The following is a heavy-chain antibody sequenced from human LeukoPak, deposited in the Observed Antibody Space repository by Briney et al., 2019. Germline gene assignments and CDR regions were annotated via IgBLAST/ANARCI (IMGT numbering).Heavy chain of an antibody. CDR2: IRYDGSNK. CDR1: GFTFSSYG. J-gene: IGHJ5*02. Sequence: GGSLRLSCAASGFTFSSYGMHWVRQAPGKGLGWLAFIRYDGSNKYYADSVKGRFTISRDNSKNTLYLQMNSTRGEDAAVNYCAKDSVQVLSNWFDPWGQGTLVTVSS. V-gene: IGHV3-30*02. D-gene: IGHD2-2*01. CDR3: AKDSVQVLSNWFDP.